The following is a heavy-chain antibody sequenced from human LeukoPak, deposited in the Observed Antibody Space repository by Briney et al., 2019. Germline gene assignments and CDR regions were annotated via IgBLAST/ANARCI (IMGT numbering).Heavy chain of an antibody. CDR2: INPNSGGT. Sequence: ASVKVSCKASGYTFTGSYMHWVRQAPGQGLEWMGWINPNSGGTNYAQKFQGRVTMTEDTSTDTAYMELSSLRSEDTAVYYCATDVPHCSGGSCYSGLNNWFDPWGQGTLVTVSS. V-gene: IGHV1-2*02. D-gene: IGHD2-15*01. CDR1: GYTFTGSY. CDR3: ATDVPHCSGGSCYSGLNNWFDP. J-gene: IGHJ5*02.